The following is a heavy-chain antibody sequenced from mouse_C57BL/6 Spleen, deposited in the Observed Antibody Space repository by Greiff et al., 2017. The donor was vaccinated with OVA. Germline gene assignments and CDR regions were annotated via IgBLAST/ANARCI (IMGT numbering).Heavy chain of an antibody. Sequence: VQLQHSGAELVKPGASVTLSCTASGFNIKDYYMHWVKQRTEQGLEWIGRIDPEDGETKYAPKFQGKATITADTSSNTAYLQLSSLTSEDTAVYYCAFYYGNSWFAYWGQGTLVTVSA. V-gene: IGHV14-2*01. CDR3: AFYYGNSWFAY. CDR1: GFNIKDYY. CDR2: IDPEDGET. D-gene: IGHD2-1*01. J-gene: IGHJ3*01.